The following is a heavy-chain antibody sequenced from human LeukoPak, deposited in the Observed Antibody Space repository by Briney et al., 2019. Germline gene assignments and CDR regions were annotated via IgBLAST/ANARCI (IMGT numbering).Heavy chain of an antibody. Sequence: PGGSLRLSCAASGFTFSDYYMSWIRQAPGKGLEWVSYISLSGTIYYADSVKGRFTISRDNAKNSLYLQMNSLRAEDTAVYYCATPGPGPVVVAPDIWGQGTMVTVSS. CDR3: ATPGPGPVVVAPDI. CDR1: GFTFSDYY. J-gene: IGHJ3*02. V-gene: IGHV3-11*01. CDR2: ISLSGTI. D-gene: IGHD2-15*01.